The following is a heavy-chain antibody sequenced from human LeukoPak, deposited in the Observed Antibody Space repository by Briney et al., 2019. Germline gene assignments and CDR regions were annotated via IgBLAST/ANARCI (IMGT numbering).Heavy chain of an antibody. CDR3: VRDNPRCCGVVPANIDDY. J-gene: IGHJ4*02. CDR1: GFTFSSYS. V-gene: IGHV3-48*01. Sequence: GGSLRLSCAASGFTFSSYSMNWVRQAPGKGLEWVSYINGGGSPIFYADSVRGRFTISRDNAKNSLYLQMNSLRAEDTAVYYCVRDNPRCCGVVPANIDDYWGQGTLVTVSS. CDR2: INGGGSPI. D-gene: IGHD2-15*01.